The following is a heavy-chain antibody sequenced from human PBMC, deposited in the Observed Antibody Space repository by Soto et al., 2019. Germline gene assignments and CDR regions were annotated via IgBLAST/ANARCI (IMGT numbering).Heavy chain of an antibody. CDR3: ASLVGEQLVRGTYYYYYMDV. CDR1: GYTFTSYG. V-gene: IGHV1-18*01. CDR2: ISAYNGNT. D-gene: IGHD6-6*01. Sequence: ASVKVSCKASGYTFTSYGISWVRQAPGQGLEWMGWISAYNGNTNYAQKLKGRVTMTTDTSTSTAYMELRSLRSDDTAVYYCASLVGEQLVRGTYYYYYMDVWGKGTTVTVSS. J-gene: IGHJ6*03.